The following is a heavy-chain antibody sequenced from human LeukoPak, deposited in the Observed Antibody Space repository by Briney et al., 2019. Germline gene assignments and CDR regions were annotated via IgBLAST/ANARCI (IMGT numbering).Heavy chain of an antibody. D-gene: IGHD1-14*01. Sequence: GGSLRLSCAAAGFPFSSYAMSWVRQAPGKGLEWVSTISNSDDSTYYADSVKGRFTISRDNSENTLFLRMNSLRAEDTAVYYCAKATGYLLWGQGTLVIVSS. CDR2: ISNSDDST. CDR3: AKATGYLL. CDR1: GFPFSSYA. V-gene: IGHV3-23*01. J-gene: IGHJ4*02.